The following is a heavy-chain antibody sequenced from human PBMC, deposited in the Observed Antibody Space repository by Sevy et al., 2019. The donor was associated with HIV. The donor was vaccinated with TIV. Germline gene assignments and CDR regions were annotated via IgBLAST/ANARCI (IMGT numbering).Heavy chain of an antibody. CDR2: IKQDGSEK. CDR1: GFTFNSYW. J-gene: IGHJ6*02. D-gene: IGHD5-12*01. CDR3: AREGSPYDTYYYYYGMDV. V-gene: IGHV3-7*01. Sequence: GVSLRLSCAASGFTFNSYWMSWVRQAPGKGLEWVANIKQDGSEKYYVDSVKGRFTISRDNSQNSLFLQMNTLRAEDTAVYYCAREGSPYDTYYYYYGMDVWGQGTTVTVSS.